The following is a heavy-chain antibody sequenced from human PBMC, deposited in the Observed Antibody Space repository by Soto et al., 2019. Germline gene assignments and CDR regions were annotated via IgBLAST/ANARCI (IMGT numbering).Heavy chain of an antibody. V-gene: IGHV3-30*18. Sequence: GGSLRLSCAASGFTFRSYGMHWVRQAPGKGLEWVAVISYDGSNKYYADSVKGRFTISRDNSKNTLYLQMNSLRAEDTAVYYCAKGAVVVPAAIPSGMDVWGQGTTVTVSS. CDR1: GFTFRSYG. D-gene: IGHD2-2*02. CDR3: AKGAVVVPAAIPSGMDV. CDR2: ISYDGSNK. J-gene: IGHJ6*02.